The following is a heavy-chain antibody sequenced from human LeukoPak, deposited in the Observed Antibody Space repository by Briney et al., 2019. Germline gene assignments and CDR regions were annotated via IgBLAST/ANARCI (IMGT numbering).Heavy chain of an antibody. J-gene: IGHJ6*02. CDR2: FDPEDGET. CDR1: GYTLTELS. Sequence: GASVTVSFTVSGYTLTELSMHWVRQAPGKGLEWMGGFDPEDGETIYAQKFQGRVTMTEDTSTDTAYMELSSLRSEDTAVYYCATDSVYYGSGSRYYYYGMDVWGQGTTVTVSS. D-gene: IGHD3-10*01. CDR3: ATDSVYYGSGSRYYYYGMDV. V-gene: IGHV1-24*01.